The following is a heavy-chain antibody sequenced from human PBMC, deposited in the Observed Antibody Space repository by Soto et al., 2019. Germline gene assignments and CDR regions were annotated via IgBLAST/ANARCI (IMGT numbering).Heavy chain of an antibody. V-gene: IGHV3-21*01. Sequence: GGSLRLSCAASGFTFSSYDMHWVRQATGKGLEWVSSISSSSSYIYYADSVKGRFTISRDNAKNSLYPQMNSLRAEDTAVYYCARVLDYDYVWGSYPLNWFDPWGQGTLVTVSS. CDR2: ISSSSSYI. J-gene: IGHJ5*02. D-gene: IGHD3-16*02. CDR1: GFTFSSYD. CDR3: ARVLDYDYVWGSYPLNWFDP.